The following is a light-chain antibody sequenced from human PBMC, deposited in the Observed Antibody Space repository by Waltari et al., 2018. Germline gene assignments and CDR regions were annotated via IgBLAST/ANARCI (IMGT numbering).Light chain of an antibody. CDR1: TSDIGGYDH. CDR3: SSYVGNINLRV. J-gene: IGLJ3*02. CDR2: DVT. V-gene: IGLV2-8*01. Sequence: ALTQPPSASGSPGQSVTLSCTGTTSDIGGYDHVSWYQQHPGKAPTLIIYDVTERPSGVSGRFSVSKSGNRASLTVSALQPEDEATYFCSSYVGNINLRVFGGGTQLTVL.